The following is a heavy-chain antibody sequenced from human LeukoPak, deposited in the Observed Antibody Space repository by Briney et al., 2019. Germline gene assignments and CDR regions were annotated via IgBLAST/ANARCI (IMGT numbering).Heavy chain of an antibody. CDR2: IYYSVST. CDR3: ARVPTVTFFDY. Sequence: SETLSLTCTVSGGSISSYYWGWIRQPPGKGLEWIGSIYYSVSTYYNPSLKSRVTISVDTSKNQFSLKLSSVTAADTAVYYCARVPTVTFFDYWGQGTLVPVSS. CDR1: GGSISSYY. J-gene: IGHJ4*02. D-gene: IGHD4-17*01. V-gene: IGHV4-39*07.